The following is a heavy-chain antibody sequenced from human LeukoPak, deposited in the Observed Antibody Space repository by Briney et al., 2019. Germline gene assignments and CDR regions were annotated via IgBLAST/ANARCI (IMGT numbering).Heavy chain of an antibody. D-gene: IGHD3-22*01. V-gene: IGHV3-11*01. CDR2: ISSSGSTI. J-gene: IGHJ3*02. Sequence: GGSLRLSRAASGFTFSDYYMSWIRQAPGKGLEWVSYISSSGSTIYYADSVKGRFTISRDNAKNSLYLQMNSLRAEDTAVYYCASGYDSSGYYYLGAFDIWGQGTMVTVSS. CDR3: ASGYDSSGYYYLGAFDI. CDR1: GFTFSDYY.